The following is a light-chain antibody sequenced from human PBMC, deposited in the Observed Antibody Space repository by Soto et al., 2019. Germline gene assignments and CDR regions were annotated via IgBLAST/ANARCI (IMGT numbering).Light chain of an antibody. Sequence: EIVLTQSPGTLSLSPGERATLSCRASQSVSSSYLAWYQQKPGQAPRILIYGASSRATGIPDRFSGSGSGTYFTVTISRLETEDCALYYCQQYGSSPYTFGQETKLEIK. CDR2: GAS. CDR3: QQYGSSPYT. J-gene: IGKJ2*01. CDR1: QSVSSSY. V-gene: IGKV3-20*01.